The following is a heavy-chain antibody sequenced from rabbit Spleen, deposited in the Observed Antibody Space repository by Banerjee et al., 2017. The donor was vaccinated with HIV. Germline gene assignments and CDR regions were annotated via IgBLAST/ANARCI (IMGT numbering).Heavy chain of an antibody. V-gene: IGHV1S45*01. D-gene: IGHD2-1*01. CDR1: GFDLSSTYA. CDR2: IYVGRGST. CDR3: ARGGYGYGDSPDATWGL. Sequence: QERLVESGGGLVKPEGSLKLSCKASGFDLSSTYAMCWVRQAPGKGLEWIGCIYVGRGSTDYASWAKGRFTISKTSSTTVTLQMTSLTGADTATYFCARGGYGYGDSPDATWGLWGPGTLVTVS. J-gene: IGHJ4*01.